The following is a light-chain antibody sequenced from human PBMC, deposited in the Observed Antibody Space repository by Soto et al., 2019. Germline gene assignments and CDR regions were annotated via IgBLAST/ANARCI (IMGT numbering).Light chain of an antibody. V-gene: IGKV1-17*01. J-gene: IGKJ4*01. CDR3: LEHNTYPFT. CDR2: GAS. CDR1: QGIGDD. Sequence: DFQMTQSPSSLSASVGDRVTITCRASQGIGDDLGWYQQRPGEAPKRLIYGASILPSGVPSRFSGSGSGTEFTLTLSGLQPEDFATYFCLEHNTYPFTFGGGTKVEIK.